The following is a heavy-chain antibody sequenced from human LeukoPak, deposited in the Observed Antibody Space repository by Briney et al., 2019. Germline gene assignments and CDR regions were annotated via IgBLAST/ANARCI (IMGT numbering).Heavy chain of an antibody. Sequence: GESLKISCKGSGYSFTSYWISWVRQMPGKGLEWMGRIDPSDSYTNYSPSFQGHVTISADKSISTAYLQWSSLKASDTAMYYCATSWESEQLVRYWGQGTLVTVTS. CDR1: GYSFTSYW. V-gene: IGHV5-10-1*01. D-gene: IGHD6-13*01. CDR2: IDPSDSYT. J-gene: IGHJ4*02. CDR3: ATSWESEQLVRY.